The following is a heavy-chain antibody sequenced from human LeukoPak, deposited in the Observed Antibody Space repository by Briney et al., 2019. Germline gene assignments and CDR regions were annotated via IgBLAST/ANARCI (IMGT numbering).Heavy chain of an antibody. CDR1: GGSFSGYY. CDR2: INHSGST. J-gene: IGHJ4*02. CDR3: ARGKDWRRAFDY. Sequence: PSETLSLTCAVYGGSFSGYYWSWIRQPPGKGLEWIGEINHSGSTNYNPSLKSRVTMSVDTSKNQFSLKLSSVTAADTAVYYCARGKDWRRAFDYWGQGTLVTVSS. D-gene: IGHD3/OR15-3a*01. V-gene: IGHV4-34*01.